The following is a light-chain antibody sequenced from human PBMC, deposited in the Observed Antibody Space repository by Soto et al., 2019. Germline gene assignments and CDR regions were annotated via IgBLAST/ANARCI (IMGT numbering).Light chain of an antibody. Sequence: DIQMTQSPSSLSASVGDRVTITCRASQSINNYLNWFQQKPGKAPALLIYAATTVQSGVPSTFSGSGSGTHFTLTISGLQPDDFATYWCQQTFSTPWTFGQGTSVDIK. CDR3: QQTFSTPWT. V-gene: IGKV1-39*01. J-gene: IGKJ1*01. CDR1: QSINNY. CDR2: AAT.